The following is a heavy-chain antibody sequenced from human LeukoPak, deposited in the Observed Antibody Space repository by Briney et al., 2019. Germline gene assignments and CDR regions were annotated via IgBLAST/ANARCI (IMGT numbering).Heavy chain of an antibody. CDR2: INPSGGST. D-gene: IGHD1-26*01. CDR3: ARQRVGATTSWFDP. V-gene: IGHV1-46*01. J-gene: IGHJ5*02. CDR1: GYTFTSNY. Sequence: ASVKVSCKAFGYTFTSNYMHWVRQAPGQGPEWMGIINPSGGSTSYAQKFQGRVTMTRDTSTSTVYMELSRLRSDDTAVYYCARQRVGATTSWFDPWGQGTLVTVSS.